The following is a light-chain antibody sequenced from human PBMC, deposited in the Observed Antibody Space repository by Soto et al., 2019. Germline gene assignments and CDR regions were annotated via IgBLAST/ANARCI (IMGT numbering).Light chain of an antibody. V-gene: IGKV1-39*01. J-gene: IGKJ1*01. CDR3: QQWYSSPRT. CDR1: QSISTY. CDR2: AAS. Sequence: DIQMTQSPSTLSASVGDRVTITCRASQSISTYLNWYQQKVGRAPTLLIYAASSLQSGVPSRFSGGGSGTEFARTISSLQTEDFAMYFFQQWYSSPRTFGQGTKVEIK.